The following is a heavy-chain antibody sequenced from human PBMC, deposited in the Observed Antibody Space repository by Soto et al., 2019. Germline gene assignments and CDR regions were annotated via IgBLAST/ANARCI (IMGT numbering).Heavy chain of an antibody. D-gene: IGHD6-13*01. CDR1: GGSFSGYY. Sequence: QVQLQQWGAGLLKPSKTLSLTCAVYGGSFSGYYWSWIRQPPGKGLEWIGEINHSGSTTYNPSLKCRVSISVDTSKNQFSLKLSSVTAADTAVYYCASRRVWRSPWPFDYWGQGNLVTVSS. J-gene: IGHJ4*02. CDR2: INHSGST. CDR3: ASRRVWRSPWPFDY. V-gene: IGHV4-34*01.